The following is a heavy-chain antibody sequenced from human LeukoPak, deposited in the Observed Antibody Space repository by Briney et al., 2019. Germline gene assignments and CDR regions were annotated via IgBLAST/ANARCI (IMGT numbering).Heavy chain of an antibody. J-gene: IGHJ4*02. CDR2: INPNSGGT. Sequence: ASVKVSCKASGYTFTGYYMHWVRQAPGQGLEWMGRINPNSGGTNYAQKFQGRVTMTRDTSISTAYMELSRLRSDDTAVYYCARGEVYYYDSSGYPFDYWGQGTLVTVSS. CDR1: GYTFTGYY. V-gene: IGHV1-2*06. D-gene: IGHD3-22*01. CDR3: ARGEVYYYDSSGYPFDY.